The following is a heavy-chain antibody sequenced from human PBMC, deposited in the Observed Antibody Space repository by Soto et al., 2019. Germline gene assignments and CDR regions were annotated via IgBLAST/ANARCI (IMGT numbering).Heavy chain of an antibody. CDR3: ASGSSPFTY. D-gene: IGHD6-6*01. J-gene: IGHJ4*02. CDR2: ISSSGDTI. V-gene: IGHV3-11*01. CDR1: GCIFSDYY. Sequence: GSLLLPCAASGCIFSDYYMSGIRQAPGKGLEWLSYISSSGDTIYYADSVKGRFTLSRDDAKNSVYLQMNSLRTDDKAVYYCASGSSPFTYWGQGTLVTVYS.